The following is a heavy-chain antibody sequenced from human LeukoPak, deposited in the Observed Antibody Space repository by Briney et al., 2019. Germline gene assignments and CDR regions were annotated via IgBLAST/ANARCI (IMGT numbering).Heavy chain of an antibody. CDR1: GFTFSSYE. CDR2: ISSSGSTI. J-gene: IGHJ4*02. CDR3: ASRRGYDPYYFDY. V-gene: IGHV3-48*03. Sequence: LGGSLRLSCAASGFTFSSYEMNWVRQAPGKGLEWVSHISSSGSTIYYADSVKGRFTISRDNAKNSLYLQMNSLRAEDTAVYYCASRRGYDPYYFDYWGQGTLVTVSS. D-gene: IGHD5-12*01.